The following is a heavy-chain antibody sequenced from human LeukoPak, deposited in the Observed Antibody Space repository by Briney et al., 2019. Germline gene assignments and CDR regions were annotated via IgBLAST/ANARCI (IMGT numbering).Heavy chain of an antibody. D-gene: IGHD3-3*01. Sequence: SETLSLTCTVSGGSISSYYWSWIRQPPGKGLEWIGYIYYSGSTNYNPSLKSRVTISVDTSKNQFSLKLSSVTAADTAVYYCARVQNQVTWSGYYTGYYYMDVWGKGTTVTVSS. V-gene: IGHV4-59*01. J-gene: IGHJ6*03. CDR3: ARVQNQVTWSGYYTGYYYMDV. CDR1: GGSISSYY. CDR2: IYYSGST.